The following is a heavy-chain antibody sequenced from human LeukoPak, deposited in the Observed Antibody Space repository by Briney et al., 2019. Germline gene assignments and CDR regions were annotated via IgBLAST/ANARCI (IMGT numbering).Heavy chain of an antibody. D-gene: IGHD1-26*01. J-gene: IGHJ4*02. V-gene: IGHV3-7*04. CDR1: GLISSPHW. Sequence: PGGSLRLSCVASGLISSPHWMSWVRQAPGKGLEWVANIKQDGSEKYYVDSVKGRFTISRDNAKNSLYLQMNSLRAEDTAVYYCARVGGTNPSFDYWGQGTLVTVSS. CDR3: ARVGGTNPSFDY. CDR2: IKQDGSEK.